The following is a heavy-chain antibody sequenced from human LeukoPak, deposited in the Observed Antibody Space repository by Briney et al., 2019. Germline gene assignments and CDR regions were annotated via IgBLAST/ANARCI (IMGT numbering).Heavy chain of an antibody. CDR1: GFTFSTYT. J-gene: IGHJ4*02. CDR2: ISSTSTYI. D-gene: IGHD5-18*01. V-gene: IGHV3-21*01. Sequence: GGSLRLSCAASGFTFSTYTMNWVRQAPGKGLEWVSFISSTSTYIYYADSVKGRFTISRDNAKNSLYLQMNSLRAGDTAVYYCARGDTAYAFWGQGTLVTVSS. CDR3: ARGDTAYAF.